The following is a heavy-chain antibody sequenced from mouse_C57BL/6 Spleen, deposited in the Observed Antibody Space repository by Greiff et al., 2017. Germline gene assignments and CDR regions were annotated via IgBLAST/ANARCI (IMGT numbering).Heavy chain of an antibody. Sequence: VKLLESGPELVKPGASVKFSCKASGYAFSSCWMNWVKQRPGKGLEWIGRICPGDGDTNSNGKFKGKATLTADISSSTAYMQLSSLTSEYSAFCICASPPLYYSNQYYLGYWGQGTTLTVSS. CDR1: GYAFSSCW. D-gene: IGHD2-5*01. CDR3: ASPPLYYSNQYYLGY. V-gene: IGHV1-82*01. CDR2: ICPGDGDT. J-gene: IGHJ2*01.